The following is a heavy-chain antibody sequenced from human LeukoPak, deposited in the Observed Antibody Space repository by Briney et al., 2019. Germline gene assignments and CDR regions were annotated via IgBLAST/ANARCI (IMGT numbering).Heavy chain of an antibody. CDR2: ISYSGRLI. V-gene: IGHV3-21*05. CDR1: GFIFSTYE. D-gene: IGHD3-3*01. CDR3: ARGYYNFWSGYRAEYYFDY. J-gene: IGHJ4*02. Sequence: GGSLRLSCAGSGFIFSTYEMNWVRQAPGKGLEWLSYISYSGRLIYYADSVKGRFTISRDNAKNSLYLQMNSLRAEDTAVYYCARGYYNFWSGYRAEYYFDYWGQGTLVTVSS.